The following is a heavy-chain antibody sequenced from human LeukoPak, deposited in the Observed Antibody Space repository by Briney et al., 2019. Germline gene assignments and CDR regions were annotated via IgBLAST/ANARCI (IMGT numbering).Heavy chain of an antibody. J-gene: IGHJ4*02. V-gene: IGHV1-69*13. Sequence: GASVKVSCKASGGTFSSYAISWVRQAPGQGLEWMGGIIPIFGTANYAQKFQGRVTITADESTSTAYMELSSLRSEDTAVYYCARVGTRPRSNFDYWGQGTLVTVSS. CDR3: ARVGTRPRSNFDY. D-gene: IGHD1-26*01. CDR2: IIPIFGTA. CDR1: GGTFSSYA.